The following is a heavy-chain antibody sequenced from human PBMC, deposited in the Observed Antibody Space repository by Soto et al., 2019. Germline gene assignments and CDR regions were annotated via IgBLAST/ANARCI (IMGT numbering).Heavy chain of an antibody. CDR1: GYTFTNYF. CDR3: ARDVAPEVAGLDY. D-gene: IGHD6-19*01. Sequence: QVQLVQSGAEVKKPGASVRVSCKASGYTFTNYFIHWVRQAPGQGLEWMGIINPSGGGTTYAQKFQGRLTLTRDSSTNTVFMELSSLRSEDTAFYYCARDVAPEVAGLDYCGQGTLVTVSS. CDR2: INPSGGGT. J-gene: IGHJ4*02. V-gene: IGHV1-46*01.